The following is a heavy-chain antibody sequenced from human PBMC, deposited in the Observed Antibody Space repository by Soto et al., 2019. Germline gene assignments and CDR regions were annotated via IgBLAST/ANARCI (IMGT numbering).Heavy chain of an antibody. Sequence: EVQLVESGGGLVQPGGSLRLSCAASGFTFSSYSMNWVRQAPGKGLEWVSYISSSSSTIYYADSVKGRFTISRDNAKNELYVLMNSLRDEDTAVYYCASGGGSLHWFDPWGQGTLVTVSS. V-gene: IGHV3-48*02. CDR1: GFTFSSYS. CDR3: ASGGGSLHWFDP. J-gene: IGHJ5*02. D-gene: IGHD1-26*01. CDR2: ISSSSSTI.